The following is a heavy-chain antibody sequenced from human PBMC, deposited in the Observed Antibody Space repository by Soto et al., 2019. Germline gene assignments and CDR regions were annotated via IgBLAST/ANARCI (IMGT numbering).Heavy chain of an antibody. D-gene: IGHD3-3*01. V-gene: IGHV1-18*01. J-gene: IGHJ5*02. CDR3: ARGRLVDFWSGYYIDWFDH. CDR2: ISAYNGNT. Sequence: ASVKVSCKASGYTFTSYGISWVRQAPGQGLEWMGWISAYNGNTNYAQKLQGRVTMTTDTSTSTAYMELRSLRSDDTAVYYCARGRLVDFWSGYYIDWFDHWGQGTLVTVSS. CDR1: GYTFTSYG.